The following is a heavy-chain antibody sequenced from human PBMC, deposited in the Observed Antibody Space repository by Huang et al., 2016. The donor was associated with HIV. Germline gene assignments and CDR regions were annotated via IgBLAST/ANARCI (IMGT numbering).Heavy chain of an antibody. CDR3: ARTPYSGSHPDY. D-gene: IGHD2-15*01. CDR1: GYTFTDYF. Sequence: QVQLVQSGAEVKKPGASVKVSCRTSGYTFTDYFVHWVRQAPGHGLQGMGSINPLSGVTNYAQKFQGRVTMNRDTSIRTVYMELNRLRSDDTALYYCARTPYSGSHPDYWGQGTLVTVSS. J-gene: IGHJ4*02. V-gene: IGHV1-2*02. CDR2: INPLSGVT.